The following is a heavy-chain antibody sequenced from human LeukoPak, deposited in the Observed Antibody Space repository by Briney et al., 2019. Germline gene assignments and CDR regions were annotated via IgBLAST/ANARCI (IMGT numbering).Heavy chain of an antibody. CDR1: GFTFSSYS. CDR3: ARDSGLLWFGELDY. V-gene: IGHV3-21*01. CDR2: ISSSSSYI. Sequence: GGSLRLSCAASGFTFSSYSMNWVRQAPGQGLEWVSCISSSSSYIYYADSVKGRFTMSRNNAMTSLYLQMNSLRADDTAVYYCARDSGLLWFGELDYWGQGTLVTVSS. J-gene: IGHJ4*02. D-gene: IGHD3-10*01.